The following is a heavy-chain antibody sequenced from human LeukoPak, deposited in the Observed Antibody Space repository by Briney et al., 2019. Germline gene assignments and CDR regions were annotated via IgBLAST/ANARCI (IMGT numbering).Heavy chain of an antibody. CDR1: GFTFSSYA. V-gene: IGHV3-23*01. Sequence: PGGSLRLSCAASGFTFSSYAMSWVRLAPGKGLEWVSSISGSGARTYYADSVKGRFTISRDNSKNTLYLQMNSLRADDTAVYYCAKDLHYYVAMDVWGQGTAVTVSS. D-gene: IGHD3-10*02. J-gene: IGHJ6*02. CDR2: ISGSGART. CDR3: AKDLHYYVAMDV.